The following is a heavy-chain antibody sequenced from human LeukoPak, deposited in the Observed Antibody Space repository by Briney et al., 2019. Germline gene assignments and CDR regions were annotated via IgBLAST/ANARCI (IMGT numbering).Heavy chain of an antibody. J-gene: IGHJ4*02. CDR1: GFTFTSYS. D-gene: IGHD4-17*01. CDR2: INGRSTTI. V-gene: IGHV3-48*02. Sequence: GGSLRLSCAASGFTFTSYSLNWVRQAPGRGLEWVSYINGRSTTIYYADSVKGRFTISRDNAKNSLYLQMNSLRDEDTAVYYCATNDYGLRSSFSYWGQGTLVTVSS. CDR3: ATNDYGLRSSFSY.